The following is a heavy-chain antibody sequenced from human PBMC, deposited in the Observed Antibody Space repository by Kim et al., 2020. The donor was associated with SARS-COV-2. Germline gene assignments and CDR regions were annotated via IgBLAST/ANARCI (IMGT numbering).Heavy chain of an antibody. J-gene: IGHJ4*02. V-gene: IGHV1-18*01. Sequence: ASVKVSCKASGYTFTSYGISWVRQAPGQGLEWMGWISAYNGNTNYAQKLQGRVTMTTDTSTSTAYMELRSLRSDDTAVYYCARARQPWWLEGGFYFDYWGQGTLVTVSS. D-gene: IGHD6-19*01. CDR3: ARARQPWWLEGGFYFDY. CDR2: ISAYNGNT. CDR1: GYTFTSYG.